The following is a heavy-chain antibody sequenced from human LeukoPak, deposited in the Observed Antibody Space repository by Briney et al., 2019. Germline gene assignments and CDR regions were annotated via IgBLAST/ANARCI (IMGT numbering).Heavy chain of an antibody. V-gene: IGHV1-8*01. J-gene: IGHJ4*02. CDR3: ARDPTAPVGFDY. CDR2: MNPNSGNT. D-gene: IGHD4-23*01. CDR1: GYSFTSYD. Sequence: ASVKVSCKASGYSFTSYDINWVRQATGQGLEWMGWMNPNSGNTGYAQKFQGRVTITRNTSISTAYMELSSLRAEDTAVYYCARDPTAPVGFDYWGQGTLVTVSS.